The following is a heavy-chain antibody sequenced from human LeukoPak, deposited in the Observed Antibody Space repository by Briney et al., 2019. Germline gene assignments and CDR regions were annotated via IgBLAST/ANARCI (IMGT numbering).Heavy chain of an antibody. CDR3: AKDVERSSVDPNFDY. Sequence: PGGSLRLSCAASGFTFSSYAMSWVRQAPGKGLEWVSAISGSGGSTYYADSVKGRFTISRANSKNTLYLQMSSLRAEDTAVYYCAKDVERSSVDPNFDYWGQGTLVTVSS. CDR1: GFTFSSYA. J-gene: IGHJ4*02. CDR2: ISGSGGST. V-gene: IGHV3-23*01. D-gene: IGHD4-23*01.